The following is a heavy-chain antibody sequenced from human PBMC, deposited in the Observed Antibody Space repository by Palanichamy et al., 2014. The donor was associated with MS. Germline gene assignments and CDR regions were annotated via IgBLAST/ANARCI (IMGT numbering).Heavy chain of an antibody. CDR1: SSSNYY. D-gene: IGHD3-10*01. V-gene: IGHV4-39*01. CDR2: IYYTGST. CDR3: QQFPYYYGMDV. J-gene: IGHJ6*02. Sequence: SSSNYYWGWIRQPPERGVEWIGSIYYTGSTYYNPSLKSRVTISLDTSKNQFSLKLSSVTAADTAVYYCQQFPYYYGMDVWGQGTTVTVSS.